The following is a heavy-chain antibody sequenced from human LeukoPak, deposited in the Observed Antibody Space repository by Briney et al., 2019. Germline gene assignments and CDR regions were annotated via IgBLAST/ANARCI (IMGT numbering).Heavy chain of an antibody. V-gene: IGHV3-7*03. CDR1: GFTFSTYW. CDR3: AKDSGWVY. D-gene: IGHD6-19*01. Sequence: GGSLRLSCTASGFTFSTYWMSWVRQAPGKGLEWVANTREDGSEKYYVDSVKGRFTISRDNAKNSLYLQMNSLRAEDTALYYCAKDSGWVYWGQGTLVTVSS. CDR2: TREDGSEK. J-gene: IGHJ4*02.